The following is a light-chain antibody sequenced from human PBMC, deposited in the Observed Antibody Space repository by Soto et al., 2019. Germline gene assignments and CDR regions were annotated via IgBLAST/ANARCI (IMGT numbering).Light chain of an antibody. Sequence: DIQLTQSPSFLSASVGDRVTLTCRASQGISSYLAWYQQKPGKAPKLLIYAASTLQSGVPSRFSGSGSGTEFTLTISSLQPEDFATYYCQQYNSYWTFGQGTKVEIK. V-gene: IGKV1-9*01. CDR3: QQYNSYWT. CDR2: AAS. CDR1: QGISSY. J-gene: IGKJ1*01.